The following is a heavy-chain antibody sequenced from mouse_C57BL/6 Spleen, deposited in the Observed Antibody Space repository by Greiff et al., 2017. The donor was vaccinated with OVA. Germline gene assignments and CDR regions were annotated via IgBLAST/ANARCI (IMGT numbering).Heavy chain of an antibody. CDR2: INPSNGGT. Sequence: QVQLQQSGTELVKPGASVKLSCKASGYTFTSYWMHWVKQRPGQGLEWIGNINPSNGGTNYNEKFKSKATLTVDKSSSTAYMQLSSLTSEDSAVXYCARCITTVVATDFDVWGTGTTVTVSS. CDR1: GYTFTSYW. D-gene: IGHD1-1*01. J-gene: IGHJ1*03. CDR3: ARCITTVVATDFDV. V-gene: IGHV1-53*01.